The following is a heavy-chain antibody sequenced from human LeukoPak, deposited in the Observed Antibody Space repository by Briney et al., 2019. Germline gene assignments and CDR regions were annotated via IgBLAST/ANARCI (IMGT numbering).Heavy chain of an antibody. CDR1: GGTFSSYA. Sequence: GASVKVSCKASGGTFSSYAISWVRQAPGQGLEWMGGIIPIFGTANYAQKFQGRVTITADESTSTAYMELSRLRFDDTAVYYCAKDPFDQMLPENWFDPWGQGTLVTVSS. CDR2: IIPIFGTA. J-gene: IGHJ5*02. CDR3: AKDPFDQMLPENWFDP. D-gene: IGHD2-2*01. V-gene: IGHV1-69*13.